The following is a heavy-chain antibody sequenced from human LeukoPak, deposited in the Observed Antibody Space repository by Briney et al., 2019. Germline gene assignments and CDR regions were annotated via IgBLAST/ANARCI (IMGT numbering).Heavy chain of an antibody. D-gene: IGHD2-21*02. CDR1: GGSISSYF. CDR3: ARGYCGGDCYSVWWFDP. J-gene: IGHJ5*02. Sequence: SETLSLTCTVSGGSISSYFWSWIRQPPGKGLEWIGYIYYSGSTNYNPSLKSRVTISVDTSKNQFSLKLGSVTAADTAVYYCARGYCGGDCYSVWWFDPWGQGTLVTVSS. V-gene: IGHV4-59*01. CDR2: IYYSGST.